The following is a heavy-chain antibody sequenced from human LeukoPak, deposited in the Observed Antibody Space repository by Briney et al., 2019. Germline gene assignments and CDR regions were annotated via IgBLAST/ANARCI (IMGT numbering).Heavy chain of an antibody. J-gene: IGHJ4*02. V-gene: IGHV3-48*04. CDR1: GFTFSTYS. D-gene: IGHD4-23*01. Sequence: GGSLRLSCAASGFTFSTYSMNWVRQAPGKGLEWVSYISSSSTIYYADSVKGRFTISRDNDKNSLYLQMNSLRAEDTAVYYCARVRHDYGANSDSEPNDYWGQGTLVTVSS. CDR2: ISSSSTI. CDR3: ARVRHDYGANSDSEPNDY.